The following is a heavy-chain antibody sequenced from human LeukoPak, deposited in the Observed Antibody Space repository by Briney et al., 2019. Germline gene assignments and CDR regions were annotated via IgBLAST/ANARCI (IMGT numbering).Heavy chain of an antibody. CDR3: ARKYCSGGDCYSNY. J-gene: IGHJ4*02. Sequence: PSETLSLTCTVSGGSISGSGYYWGWIRQPPGKGLEWIGSIYYGGSTYYNPSLKSRVTISVDTSKNQFSLKLSSVTAADTAMYYCARKYCSGGDCYSNYWGQGTLVTVSS. D-gene: IGHD2-15*01. V-gene: IGHV4-39*01. CDR2: IYYGGST. CDR1: GGSISGSGYY.